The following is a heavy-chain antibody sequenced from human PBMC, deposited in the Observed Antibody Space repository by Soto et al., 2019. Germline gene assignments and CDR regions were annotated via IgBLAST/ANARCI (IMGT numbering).Heavy chain of an antibody. D-gene: IGHD6-13*01. Sequence: QLQLQESGPGLVKPSETLSLTCTVSGGSISSSSYYWGWIRQPPGKGLEWIGSIYYSGSTYYNPSLKSRVTISVDTSKNQFSLKLSSVTAADTAVYYCARHIIAAGRGWFDPWGQGTLVTVSS. J-gene: IGHJ5*02. CDR1: GGSISSSSYY. V-gene: IGHV4-39*01. CDR3: ARHIIAAGRGWFDP. CDR2: IYYSGST.